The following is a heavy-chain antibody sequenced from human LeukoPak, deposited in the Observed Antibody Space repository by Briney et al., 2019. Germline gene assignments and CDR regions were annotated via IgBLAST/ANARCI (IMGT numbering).Heavy chain of an antibody. J-gene: IGHJ4*02. CDR3: ARSGFFDY. CDR1: SGSINNYY. V-gene: IGHV4-59*01. CDR2: IYYSGST. D-gene: IGHD3-10*01. Sequence: PTETLSLTCTVSSGSINNYYWSWIRQPPGKGLEWIGYIYYSGSTNYNPSLKSRVTISVDTSKNQFSLKLSSVTAADTAVYYCARSGFFDYWGQGTLVTVSS.